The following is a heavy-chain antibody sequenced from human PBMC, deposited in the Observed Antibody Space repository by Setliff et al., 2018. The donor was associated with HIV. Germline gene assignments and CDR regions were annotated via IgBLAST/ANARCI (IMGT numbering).Heavy chain of an antibody. CDR2: ISSSSSYT. CDR1: GFTFSSYS. Sequence: GGSLRLSCAASGFTFSSYSMNWVRQAPGKGLEWVSYISSSSSYTHYADSVKGRFTISRDNAKNSLYLQMNSLRAEDTAVYYCARGWFDSWGQGTLVTVST. CDR3: ARGWFDS. V-gene: IGHV3-21*01. J-gene: IGHJ5*01.